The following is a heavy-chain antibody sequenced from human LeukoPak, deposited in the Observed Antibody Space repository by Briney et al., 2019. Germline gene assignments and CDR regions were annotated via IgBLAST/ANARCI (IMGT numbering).Heavy chain of an antibody. CDR1: GYTFTSYD. J-gene: IGHJ6*03. D-gene: IGHD2-21*02. CDR3: ARGLLVVTTIPPFSYYYYMDV. V-gene: IGHV1-8*03. CDR2: MNPNSGNT. Sequence: GASVKVSCKASGYTFTSYDINWVRQATGQGLEWMGWMNPNSGNTGYAQKFQGRVTITRNTSISTAYMELSSLRSEDTAVYYCARGLLVVTTIPPFSYYYYMDVWGKGTTVTVSS.